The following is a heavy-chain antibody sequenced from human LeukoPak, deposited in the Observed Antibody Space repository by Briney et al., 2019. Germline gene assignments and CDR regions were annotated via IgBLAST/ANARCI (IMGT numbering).Heavy chain of an antibody. D-gene: IGHD2-2*02. CDR1: GGTFSSYT. CDR3: ARESGYCSSTSCYTGIWFDP. Sequence: GASVKVSCKASGGTFSSYTIGWVRQAPGQGLEWMGRIIPILGIANYAQKFQGRVTITADKSTSTAYMELSSLRSEDTAVYYCARESGYCSSTSCYTGIWFDPWGQGTLVTVSS. V-gene: IGHV1-69*04. CDR2: IIPILGIA. J-gene: IGHJ5*02.